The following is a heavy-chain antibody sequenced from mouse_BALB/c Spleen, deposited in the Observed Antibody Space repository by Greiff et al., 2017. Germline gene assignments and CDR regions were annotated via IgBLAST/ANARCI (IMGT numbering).Heavy chain of an antibody. V-gene: IGHV5-6*01. CDR1: GFTFSSYG. CDR2: ISSGGSYT. CDR3: ARDGNSHFDY. J-gene: IGHJ2*01. D-gene: IGHD2-1*01. Sequence: EVKVVESGGDLVKPGGSLKLSCAASGFTFSSYGMSWVRQTPDKRLEWVATISSGGSYTYYPDSVKGRFTISRDNAKNTLYLQMSSLKSEDTAMYYCARDGNSHFDYWGQGTTLTVSS.